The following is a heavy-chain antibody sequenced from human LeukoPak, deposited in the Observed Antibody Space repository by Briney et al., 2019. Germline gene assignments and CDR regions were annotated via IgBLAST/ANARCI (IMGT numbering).Heavy chain of an antibody. Sequence: PSETLSLTCTVSGGSISSYYWSWIRQPAGKGLEWIGRIYTSGSTNYNPPLKSRVTMSVDTSKNQFSLKLSSVTAADTAVYYCASTVAGRDYYYYYGMDVWGQGTTVTVSS. CDR1: GGSISSYY. J-gene: IGHJ6*02. CDR3: ASTVAGRDYYYYYGMDV. D-gene: IGHD6-19*01. CDR2: IYTSGST. V-gene: IGHV4-4*07.